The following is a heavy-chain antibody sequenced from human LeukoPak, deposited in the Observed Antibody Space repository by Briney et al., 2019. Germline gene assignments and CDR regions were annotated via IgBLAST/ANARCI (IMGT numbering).Heavy chain of an antibody. CDR1: GFTFSDYA. V-gene: IGHV3-23*05. CDR3: ARSVPDYTRFDY. D-gene: IGHD4-11*01. CDR2: FKTKYNQV. J-gene: IGHJ4*02. Sequence: RGSLRLSCVASGFTFSDYAMNWVRQAPGKGLEWVSTFKTKYNQVYYAESVRGRFTITTDNSRNTVSLQMNSLRADDTALYYCARSVPDYTRFDYWGQGALVTVSS.